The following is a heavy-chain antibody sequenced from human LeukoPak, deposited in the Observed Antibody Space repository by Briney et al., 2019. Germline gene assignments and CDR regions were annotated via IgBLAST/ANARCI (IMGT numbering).Heavy chain of an antibody. Sequence: GGSLRLSCAASGFAVSSNYMSWVRQAPGKGLEWVSVIYSGGSTYYADSVKGRFTISRDNSKNTLYLQMNSLRAEDTAVYYCVVYAISKCFDPWGQGTLVTVSS. CDR2: IYSGGST. J-gene: IGHJ5*02. D-gene: IGHD2-8*01. V-gene: IGHV3-66*02. CDR3: VVYAISKCFDP. CDR1: GFAVSSNY.